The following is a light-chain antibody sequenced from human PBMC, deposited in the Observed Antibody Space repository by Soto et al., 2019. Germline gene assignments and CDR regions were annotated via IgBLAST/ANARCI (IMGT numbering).Light chain of an antibody. CDR1: SGDVGGYDY. V-gene: IGLV2-14*01. CDR2: GVS. Sequence: QSALTQPASVSGSPGQSITISCTGTSGDVGGYDYVSWYQHHPGKAPKLILFGVSNRPSGVSHRFSGSKSGNTASLTISGLQAEDEADYYCCSYTSISTVIFGGGTKVTVL. J-gene: IGLJ2*01. CDR3: CSYTSISTVI.